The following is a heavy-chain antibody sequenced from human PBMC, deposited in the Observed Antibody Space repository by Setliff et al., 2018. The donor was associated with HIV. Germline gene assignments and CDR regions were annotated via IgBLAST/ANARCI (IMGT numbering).Heavy chain of an antibody. CDR3: ARLLVAGMLFDY. CDR2: IYYSGGT. V-gene: IGHV4-39*01. CDR1: GGSIISSTYF. D-gene: IGHD2-15*01. Sequence: SETLSLTCTVSGGSIISSTYFWGWIRQPPGKGLECIGNIYYSGGTSYNPSLKSRVTISVDTSKNQFSLKLSSVTAADTAVYYCARLLVAGMLFDYWGQVTLVTVSS. J-gene: IGHJ4*02.